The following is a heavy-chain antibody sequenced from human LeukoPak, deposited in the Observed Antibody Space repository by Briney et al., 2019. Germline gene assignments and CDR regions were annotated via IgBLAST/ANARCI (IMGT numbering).Heavy chain of an antibody. CDR3: AKSVDEYYNYIDV. CDR2: MNPNSGNT. Sequence: GASVKVSCKASGYTFTSYDINWVRQATGQGLEWMGWMNPNSGNTGYAQKFQGRVTITTDESTSTAYMELSSLTSDDTAVYLCAKSVDEYYNYIDVWGKGTTVTVSS. J-gene: IGHJ6*03. D-gene: IGHD2/OR15-2a*01. CDR1: GYTFTSYD. V-gene: IGHV1-8*01.